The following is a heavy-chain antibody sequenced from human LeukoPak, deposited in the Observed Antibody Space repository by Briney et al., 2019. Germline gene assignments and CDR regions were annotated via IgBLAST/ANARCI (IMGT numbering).Heavy chain of an antibody. CDR2: IYYSGST. CDR3: ARGHSYGNWFDP. Sequence: PLETLSLTCTVSGGSISSYYWSWIRQPPGKGLEWIGYIYYSGSTNYNPSLKSRVTISVDTSKNQFSLKLSSVTAADTAVYYCARGHSYGNWFDPWGQGTLVTVSS. J-gene: IGHJ5*02. V-gene: IGHV4-59*12. CDR1: GGSISSYY. D-gene: IGHD5-18*01.